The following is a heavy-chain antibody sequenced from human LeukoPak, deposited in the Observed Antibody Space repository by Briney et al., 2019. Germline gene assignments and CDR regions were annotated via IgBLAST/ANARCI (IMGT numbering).Heavy chain of an antibody. CDR3: ARSGYYDYVWGSYRALDY. V-gene: IGHV3-30*03. J-gene: IGHJ4*02. Sequence: GRSLRLSCAASGFTFSSYGMYWVRQAPGKGLEWVAVISYDGSNKYYADSVKGRFTISRDNSKNTLYLQMNSLRAEDTAVYYCARSGYYDYVWGSYRALDYWGQGTLVTVSS. CDR1: GFTFSSYG. CDR2: ISYDGSNK. D-gene: IGHD3-16*02.